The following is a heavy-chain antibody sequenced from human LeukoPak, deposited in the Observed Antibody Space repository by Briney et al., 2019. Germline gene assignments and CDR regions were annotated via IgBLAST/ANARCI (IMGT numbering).Heavy chain of an antibody. CDR3: AKAGLGGGTTVTMFDY. Sequence: PGGSLRISCAVSGFTFSSYSINWVRQAPGKGLEWVSAISGSGGSTYYADSVKGRFTISRDNSKNTLYLQMNSLRAEDTAVYYCAKAGLGGGTTVTMFDYWGQGTLVTVSS. D-gene: IGHD4-17*01. CDR1: GFTFSSYS. V-gene: IGHV3-23*01. J-gene: IGHJ4*02. CDR2: ISGSGGST.